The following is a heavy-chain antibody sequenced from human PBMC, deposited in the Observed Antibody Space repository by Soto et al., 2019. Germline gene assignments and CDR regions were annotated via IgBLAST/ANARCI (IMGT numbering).Heavy chain of an antibody. J-gene: IGHJ4*02. Sequence: EVQLLESGGGLVQPGGSRRLSCEASGFPFSSFAMTWVAQAPGKGLEWVSAIGSRGDSTYYADSVKGRFTISRDNSKNTLYLQMNSLRAEDTAVYYCAKDLIYGYNSGRPFDSWGQGTLVTVSS. CDR1: GFPFSSFA. V-gene: IGHV3-23*01. CDR2: IGSRGDST. D-gene: IGHD6-19*01. CDR3: AKDLIYGYNSGRPFDS.